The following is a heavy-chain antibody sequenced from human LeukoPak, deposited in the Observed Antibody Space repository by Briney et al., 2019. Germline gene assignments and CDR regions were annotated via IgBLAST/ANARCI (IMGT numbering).Heavy chain of an antibody. D-gene: IGHD3-9*01. CDR2: IKSKTDGGTT. J-gene: IGHJ4*02. CDR1: GFTFSNAW. CDR3: TTDEKVLRYFDWLDYFDY. V-gene: IGHV3-15*01. Sequence: GGSLRLSCAASGFTFSNAWMSRVRQAPGKGLEWVGRIKSKTDGGTTDYAAPVKGRFTISRDDSKNTLYLQMNSLKTEDTAVYYCTTDEKVLRYFDWLDYFDYWGQGTLVTVSS.